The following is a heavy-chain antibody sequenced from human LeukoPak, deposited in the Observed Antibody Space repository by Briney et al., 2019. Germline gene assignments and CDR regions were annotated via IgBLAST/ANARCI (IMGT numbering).Heavy chain of an antibody. D-gene: IGHD1-26*01. J-gene: IGHJ4*02. V-gene: IGHV1-2*06. CDR2: INANSGGT. CDR3: ARDVSSTPNWEFDY. Sequence: GASVKVSCKTSGYTFADYFIHWVRQAPGQGLEWMGRINANSGGTEYQQKFQGRVTMTRGTSISTAYVEVNWLISDDTAIYYCARDVSSTPNWEFDYWGQGTQVTVSS. CDR1: GYTFADYF.